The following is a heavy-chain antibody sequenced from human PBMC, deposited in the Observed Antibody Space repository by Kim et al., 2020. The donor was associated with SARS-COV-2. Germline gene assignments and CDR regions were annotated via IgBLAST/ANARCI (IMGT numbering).Heavy chain of an antibody. CDR2: ISGSGTGT. J-gene: IGHJ4*01. D-gene: IGHD6-19*01. CDR3: ARDNSGWFGHY. Sequence: GGSLRLSCAASGFTFTDYAMTWVRQPPGEGLEWVSGISGSGTGTYYADSVKGRFTISRDTSRSTLYLQMNSLRAEDTAVYYCARDNSGWFGHYWGHGTL. CDR1: GFTFTDYA. V-gene: IGHV3-23*01.